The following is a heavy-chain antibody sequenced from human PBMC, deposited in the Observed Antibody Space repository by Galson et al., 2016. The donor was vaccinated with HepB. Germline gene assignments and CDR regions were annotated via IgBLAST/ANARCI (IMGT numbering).Heavy chain of an antibody. D-gene: IGHD5-18*01. CDR3: ARDGGAAWIQLWFDN. Sequence: SLRLSCAASGFRFGTYAMHWVRQAPGKGLEWVAGISNDGNNKYYIDSAKGRFTISRDNFRNTLYLQLSSLWVDDTAVYYCARDGGAAWIQLWFDNWGHGTVVTVSS. CDR2: ISNDGNNK. V-gene: IGHV3-30*04. J-gene: IGHJ4*01. CDR1: GFRFGTYA.